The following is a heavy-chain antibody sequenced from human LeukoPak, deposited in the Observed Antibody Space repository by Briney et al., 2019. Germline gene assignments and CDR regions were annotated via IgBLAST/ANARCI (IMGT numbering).Heavy chain of an antibody. CDR2: INHSGST. CDR3: ARKRGMVRGVGIFDY. CDR1: GGSFSGYY. V-gene: IGHV4-34*01. Sequence: SETLSLTCAVYGGSFSGYYWSWIRQPPGKGLEWIGEINHSGSTNYNPSLKSRVTISVDTSKNQFSLKLSSVTAADTAVYYCARKRGMVRGVGIFDYWGQGTLVTVSS. J-gene: IGHJ4*02. D-gene: IGHD3-10*01.